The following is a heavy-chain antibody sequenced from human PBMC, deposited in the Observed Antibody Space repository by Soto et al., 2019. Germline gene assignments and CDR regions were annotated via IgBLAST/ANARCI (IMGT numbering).Heavy chain of an antibody. D-gene: IGHD6-19*01. J-gene: IGHJ5*02. Sequence: ASVKVSCKASGGTFSSYAISWVRHAPGQGLEWMGGIIPIFGTANYAQKFQGRVTITADESTSTAYMELSSLRSEDTAVYYCARSEVYSSGWYNWFDPWGQGTLVTVSS. V-gene: IGHV1-69*13. CDR1: GGTFSSYA. CDR3: ARSEVYSSGWYNWFDP. CDR2: IIPIFGTA.